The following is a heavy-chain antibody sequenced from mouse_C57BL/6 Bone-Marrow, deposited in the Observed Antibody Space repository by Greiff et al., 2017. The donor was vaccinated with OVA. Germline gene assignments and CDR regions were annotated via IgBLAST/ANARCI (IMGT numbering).Heavy chain of an antibody. CDR3: ARKSPLYYYAMDY. Sequence: EVQLVESGGGLVKPGGSLKLSCAASGFTFSDYGMHWVRQAPEKGLEWVAYISSGSSTIYYADTVKGRFTISRDNAKNTLFLQMTSLRSEDTAMYYCARKSPLYYYAMDYWGQGTSVTVSS. D-gene: IGHD6-5*01. CDR2: ISSGSSTI. CDR1: GFTFSDYG. J-gene: IGHJ4*01. V-gene: IGHV5-17*01.